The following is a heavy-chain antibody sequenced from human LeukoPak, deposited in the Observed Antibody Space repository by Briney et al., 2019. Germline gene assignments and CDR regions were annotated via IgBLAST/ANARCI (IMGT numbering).Heavy chain of an antibody. J-gene: IGHJ4*02. CDR1: GYTFTGYY. D-gene: IGHD6-19*01. V-gene: IGHV1-2*02. CDR3: AKERVAVAVNWEYYFDY. CDR2: INPNSGGT. Sequence: ASVKVSCKASGYTFTGYYMHWVRQAPGQGLEWMGWINPNSGGTNYAQKFQGRVTMTRDTSISTAYMELSRLRSDDTAVYYCAKERVAVAVNWEYYFDYWGQGTLVTVSP.